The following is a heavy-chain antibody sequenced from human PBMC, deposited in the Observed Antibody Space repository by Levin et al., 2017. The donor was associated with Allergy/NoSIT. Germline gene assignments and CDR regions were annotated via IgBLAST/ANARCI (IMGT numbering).Heavy chain of an antibody. CDR3: ARQIPVWGNYFDY. CDR1: GGSISSSSYY. D-gene: IGHD3-16*01. V-gene: IGHV4-39*01. J-gene: IGHJ4*02. Sequence: PSETLSLTCTVSGGSISSSSYYWGWIRQPPGKGLEWIGSIYYSGSTYYNPSLKSRVTISVDTSKNQFSLKLSSVTAADTAVYYCARQIPVWGNYFDYWGQGTLVTVSS. CDR2: IYYSGST.